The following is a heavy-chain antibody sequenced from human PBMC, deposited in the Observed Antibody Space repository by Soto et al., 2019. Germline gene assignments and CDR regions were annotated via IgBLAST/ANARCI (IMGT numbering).Heavy chain of an antibody. D-gene: IGHD5-12*01. J-gene: IGHJ4*02. V-gene: IGHV3-33*08. CDR3: ARGGSGYDWYFDY. CDR2: IWYDGSNK. Sequence: GGSLRLSCAASGFTFSSYGMHWVRQAPGKGLEWVAVIWYDGSNKYYADSVKGRFTISRDNSKNTLYLQMNSLRAEDTAVYYCARGGSGYDWYFDYWGQGTLVTVSS. CDR1: GFTFSSYG.